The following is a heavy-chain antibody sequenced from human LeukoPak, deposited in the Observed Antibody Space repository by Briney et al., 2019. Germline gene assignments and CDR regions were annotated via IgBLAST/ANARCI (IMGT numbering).Heavy chain of an antibody. J-gene: IGHJ4*02. CDR1: GFTFSSYE. CDR3: ATYRRPFSDWGSYYFDY. Sequence: GGSLRLSCAASGFTFSSYEMSWVRQAPGKGLEWVSSLTTGGSTFYADSVKGRFIISRDNSKNTLYLQLNSLRAEDTALYYCATYRRPFSDWGSYYFDYWGQGTLVTVSS. D-gene: IGHD3-16*01. V-gene: IGHV3-23*01. CDR2: LTTGGST.